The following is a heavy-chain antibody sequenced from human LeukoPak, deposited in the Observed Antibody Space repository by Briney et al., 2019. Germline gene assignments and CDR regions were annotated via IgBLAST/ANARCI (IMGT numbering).Heavy chain of an antibody. CDR1: GFTFSSYP. V-gene: IGHV3-30*04. Sequence: GGSQRLSCAASGFTFSSYPMHWVRQAPGKGLEWVAFISYDGGMTYYADSIKGRFTISRDNSNFTLYLRMDSLGPGDTAVYYCVRGLYAVSDPFDYWGQGTLVTVSS. CDR3: VRGLYAVSDPFDY. CDR2: ISYDGGMT. J-gene: IGHJ4*02. D-gene: IGHD6-19*01.